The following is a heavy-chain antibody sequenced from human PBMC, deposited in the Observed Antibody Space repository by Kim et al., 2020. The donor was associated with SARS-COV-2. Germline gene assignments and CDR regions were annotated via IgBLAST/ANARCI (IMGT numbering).Heavy chain of an antibody. Sequence: GGSLRLSCAASGFMFSSYNMNWVRQAPGKGLEWVAYIESDGNSMYYADSVNGRFTISRDNAKNSLYLQMNNLRVEDTALYYCASLYYDTSVYDDWGQGTL. D-gene: IGHD3-22*01. V-gene: IGHV3-48*03. CDR3: ASLYYDTSVYDD. CDR1: GFMFSSYN. CDR2: IESDGNSM. J-gene: IGHJ4*02.